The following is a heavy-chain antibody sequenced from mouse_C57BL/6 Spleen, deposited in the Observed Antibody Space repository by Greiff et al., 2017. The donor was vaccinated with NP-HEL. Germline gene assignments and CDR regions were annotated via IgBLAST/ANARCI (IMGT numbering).Heavy chain of an antibody. CDR3: ARDQTYFDY. Sequence: VQLQQSGAELVRPGTSVKVSCKASGYAFTNYLIEWVKQRPGQGLEWIGVINPGSGGTNYNEKFKGKATLTADKSSSTAYMQLSSLTSEDSAVYFCARDQTYFDYWGQGTTLTVSS. J-gene: IGHJ2*01. CDR2: INPGSGGT. V-gene: IGHV1-54*01. CDR1: GYAFTNYL.